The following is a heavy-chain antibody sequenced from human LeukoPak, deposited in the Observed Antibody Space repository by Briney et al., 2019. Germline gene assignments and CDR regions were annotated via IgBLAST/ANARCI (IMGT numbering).Heavy chain of an antibody. Sequence: GGSLRLSCAASGFTFSSYSMNWVRQAPGKGLEWVSSISSSSSYIYYADSVKGRFTISRDNAKNSLYLQMNSLRAEDTAVYYCARGYDYVWGSYSEVDYWGQGTLVTVSS. D-gene: IGHD3-16*01. CDR2: ISSSSSYI. CDR1: GFTFSSYS. J-gene: IGHJ4*02. V-gene: IGHV3-21*01. CDR3: ARGYDYVWGSYSEVDY.